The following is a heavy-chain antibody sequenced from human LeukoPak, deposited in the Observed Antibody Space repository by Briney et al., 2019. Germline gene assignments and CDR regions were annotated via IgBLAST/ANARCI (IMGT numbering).Heavy chain of an antibody. D-gene: IGHD4-17*01. CDR1: GFTFSSYS. CDR2: ISSSSTI. CDR3: ARDSYGDYSFDY. J-gene: IGHJ4*02. V-gene: IGHV3-48*01. Sequence: PGGSLRLSCAASGFTFSSYSMNWVRRAPGKGLEWVSYISSSSTIYYADSVKGRFTISRDNAKNSLYLQMNSLRAEDTAVYYCARDSYGDYSFDYWGQGTLVTVSS.